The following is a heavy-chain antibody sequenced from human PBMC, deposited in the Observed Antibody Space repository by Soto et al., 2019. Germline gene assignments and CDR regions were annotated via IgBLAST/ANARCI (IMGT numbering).Heavy chain of an antibody. CDR2: IYYSGAT. Sequence: QVHLQESGPGLVRPSETLSLSCSVSGDSMATGGHYYNWIRHLPGKGLEWIGDIYYSGATHYSPSLRPRATISIDTSKNQFSLRLISVTAAGTALYFCAIDKDLEPTVWGYWGQGIQVTVSS. CDR1: GDSMATGGHY. CDR3: AIDKDLEPTVWGY. J-gene: IGHJ4*02. D-gene: IGHD7-27*01. V-gene: IGHV4-31*02.